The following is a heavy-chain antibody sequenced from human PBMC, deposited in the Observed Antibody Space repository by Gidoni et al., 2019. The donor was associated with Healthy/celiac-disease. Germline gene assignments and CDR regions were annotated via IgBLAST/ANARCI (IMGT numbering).Heavy chain of an antibody. D-gene: IGHD3-16*02. CDR3: ARDRSPDDAFDI. CDR1: GFTFSSYA. CDR2: ISYDGSNK. V-gene: IGHV3-30*01. Sequence: QVQLVESGGGVVQPGRSLRLSCAASGFTFSSYAMHWVRQAPGKGLEWVAVISYDGSNKYYADSVKGRFTISRDNSKNTLYLQMNSLRAEDTAVYYCARDRSPDDAFDIWGQGTMVTVSS. J-gene: IGHJ3*02.